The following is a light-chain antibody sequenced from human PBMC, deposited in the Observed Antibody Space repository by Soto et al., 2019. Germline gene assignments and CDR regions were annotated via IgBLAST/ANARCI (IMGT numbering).Light chain of an antibody. V-gene: IGKV1-9*01. J-gene: IGKJ5*01. CDR1: QGIGTY. CDR2: AAS. CDR3: QQLNTWPII. Sequence: DILLTQPLFFLSASVVERITITCRASQGIGTYLAWYQHKAGKAPELLIYAASTLQSGVPSRFSGSGSGTEFTLTISSLQPEDFATYYCQQLNTWPIIFGQGTRLEI.